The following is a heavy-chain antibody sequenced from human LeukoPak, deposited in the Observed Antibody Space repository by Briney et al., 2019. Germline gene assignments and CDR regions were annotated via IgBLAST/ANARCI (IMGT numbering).Heavy chain of an antibody. D-gene: IGHD6-13*01. CDR1: GFTFSSYW. J-gene: IGHJ3*02. V-gene: IGHV3-74*01. Sequence: PGGSLRLSCAASGFTFSSYWMHWVRQAPGKGLVWVSRINTDGSSTSYADSVKGRFTISRDNAKNTLYLQMNSLRAEDTAVYYCARVWQQLSRGMAFDIWGQGTMVTVSS. CDR3: ARVWQQLSRGMAFDI. CDR2: INTDGSST.